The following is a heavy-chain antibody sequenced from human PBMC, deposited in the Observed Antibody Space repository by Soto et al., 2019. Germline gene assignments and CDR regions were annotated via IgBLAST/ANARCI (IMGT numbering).Heavy chain of an antibody. Sequence: SETLSLTCAVYGGSFSCYYWSWIGQPPGKGLEWIGEINHSGSTNYNPSLKSRVTISVDTSKNQFSLKLSSVTAADTAVYYCARGRRGSTTYYYYYYGMDVWGQGTTVTVSS. CDR3: ARGRRGSTTYYYYYYGMDV. CDR1: GGSFSCYY. V-gene: IGHV4-34*01. J-gene: IGHJ6*02. CDR2: INHSGST. D-gene: IGHD2-2*01.